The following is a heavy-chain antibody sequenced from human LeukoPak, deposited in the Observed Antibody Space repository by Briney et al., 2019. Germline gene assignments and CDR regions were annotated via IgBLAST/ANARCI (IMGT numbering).Heavy chain of an antibody. V-gene: IGHV4-31*03. CDR1: GGSISSSGYY. D-gene: IGHD3-10*01. Sequence: PSQTLSLTCTVSGGSISSSGYYWSWIRQHPGKGLEWIGYIYYSGSTYYNPSLKSRVTISVDTSKNQFSLKLSSVTAADTAVYYCARAAYYGSGSYYNPFDYWGQGTLVTVSS. CDR2: IYYSGST. CDR3: ARAAYYGSGSYYNPFDY. J-gene: IGHJ4*02.